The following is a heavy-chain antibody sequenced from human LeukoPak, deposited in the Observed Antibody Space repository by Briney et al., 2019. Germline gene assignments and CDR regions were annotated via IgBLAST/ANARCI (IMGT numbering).Heavy chain of an antibody. Sequence: GGSLRLSCASSGFTFSSYSMNWARQAPGKGLEWVSSISSSSSYIYYADSVKGRFTISRDNAKNSLYLQMNSLRAEDTAVYYCARGKLELRDYWGQGTLVTVSS. V-gene: IGHV3-21*01. D-gene: IGHD1-7*01. CDR1: GFTFSSYS. J-gene: IGHJ4*02. CDR2: ISSSSSYI. CDR3: ARGKLELRDY.